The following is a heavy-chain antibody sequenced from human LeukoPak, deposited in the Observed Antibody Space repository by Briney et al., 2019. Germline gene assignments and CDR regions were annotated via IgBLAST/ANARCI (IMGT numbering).Heavy chain of an antibody. V-gene: IGHV3-23*01. CDR1: GFTFSTYA. CDR3: AKDGGLLWFGELLRGDLFDY. J-gene: IGHJ4*02. D-gene: IGHD3-10*01. CDR2: ISGSGDST. Sequence: GGSLRLSCAASGFTFSTYAMSWVRQAPGKGLEWVSGISGSGDSTYYADSVKGRFTISRDNCKNTLYLQMSSLSAEDSAVYYCAKDGGLLWFGELLRGDLFDYWGQGTLVTVSS.